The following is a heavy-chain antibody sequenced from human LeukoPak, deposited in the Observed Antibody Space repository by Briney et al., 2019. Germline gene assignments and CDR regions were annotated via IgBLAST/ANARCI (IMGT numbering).Heavy chain of an antibody. V-gene: IGHV4-34*01. CDR2: INHSGST. J-gene: IGHJ4*02. D-gene: IGHD6-6*01. CDR1: GGSFSGYY. CDR3: ARDSRSSSVVYFDY. Sequence: SETLSLTCAVYGGSFSGYYWSWIRQPPGKGLEWIGEINHSGSTNYNPSLKSRVTISVDTSKNQFSLKLSSVTAADTAVYYCARDSRSSSVVYFDYWGQGTLVTVSS.